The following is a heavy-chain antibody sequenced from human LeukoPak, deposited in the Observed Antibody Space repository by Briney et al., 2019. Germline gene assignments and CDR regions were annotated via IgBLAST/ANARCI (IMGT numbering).Heavy chain of an antibody. CDR2: ISGSGGST. D-gene: IGHD6-19*01. CDR3: AKTGQWLVEGYFDY. CDR1: GLTFSSYA. V-gene: IGHV3-23*01. Sequence: GGSLRLSCAASGLTFSSYAMSWVRQAPGKGLEWVSAISGSGGSTYYADSVKGRFTISRDNSKNTLYLQMNSLRAEDTAVYYCAKTGQWLVEGYFDYWGQGTLVTVSS. J-gene: IGHJ4*02.